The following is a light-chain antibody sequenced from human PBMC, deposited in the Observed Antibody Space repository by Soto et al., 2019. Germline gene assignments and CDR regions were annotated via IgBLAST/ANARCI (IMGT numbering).Light chain of an antibody. CDR1: QSIGSF. CDR3: QQRSDWPT. CDR2: DKS. V-gene: IGKV3-11*01. Sequence: EIVLTQSPATLSLSPGERATLSCRASQSIGSFLAWYQQKPGQAPRLLIYDKSNRATGIPARFSGSGSETDFILTISSLEPEDSAVYYCQQRSDWPTFGQGTKVEIK. J-gene: IGKJ2*01.